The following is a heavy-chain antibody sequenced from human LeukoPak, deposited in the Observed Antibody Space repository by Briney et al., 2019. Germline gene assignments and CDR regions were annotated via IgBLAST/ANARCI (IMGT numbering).Heavy chain of an antibody. D-gene: IGHD6-13*01. CDR3: ARSIAAAGIELDP. Sequence: ASVKVSCKASGYTFTSYYMHWVRQAPGQGLEWMGIINPSGGSTSYAQKFQGRVTMTRDMSTSTVYMELSSLRSEDTAVYYCARSIAAAGIELDPWGQGTLVTVSS. V-gene: IGHV1-46*01. J-gene: IGHJ5*02. CDR1: GYTFTSYY. CDR2: INPSGGST.